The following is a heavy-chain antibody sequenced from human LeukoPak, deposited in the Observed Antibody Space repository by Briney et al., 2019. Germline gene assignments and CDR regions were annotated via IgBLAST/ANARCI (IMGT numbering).Heavy chain of an antibody. CDR2: ISSSSSTM. Sequence: GGSLRLSCAVSGFTFSCYSMNWVRQAPVKGLEWVSYISSSSSTMYYAGSVKGRFTISRDNAKNSLYLQMNSLRDEDTAVYYCARTWLSSGFLFDYWGQGTLVTVSS. D-gene: IGHD3-22*01. CDR1: GFTFSCYS. V-gene: IGHV3-48*02. J-gene: IGHJ4*02. CDR3: ARTWLSSGFLFDY.